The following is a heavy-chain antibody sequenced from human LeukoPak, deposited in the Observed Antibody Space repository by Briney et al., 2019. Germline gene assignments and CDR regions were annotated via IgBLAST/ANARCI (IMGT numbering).Heavy chain of an antibody. V-gene: IGHV4-59*08. CDR1: GXTISSYY. CDR3: ARWYSSGWAFDY. Sequence: SETLSLTCTVSGXTISSYYGNWIRQPPGKGLEWIGYTHYSGSTKYNPSLKSRVTISVDTSKNQFSLKLSSVTAADTAVYYCARWYSSGWAFDYWGQGTLVTVSS. D-gene: IGHD6-19*01. CDR2: THYSGST. J-gene: IGHJ4*02.